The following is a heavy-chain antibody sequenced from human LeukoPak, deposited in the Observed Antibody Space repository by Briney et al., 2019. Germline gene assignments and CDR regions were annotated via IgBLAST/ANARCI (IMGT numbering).Heavy chain of an antibody. V-gene: IGHV3-23*01. Sequence: GGSLRLSCAASGFTFSSYVMSWVRQAPGKGLEWVSGISGSGSSTYYADSVKGRFTISGDNSKNMLYLQMNSMRAEDTAAYYCAKDTSSWYGYYGMDVWGQGTTVTVSS. J-gene: IGHJ6*02. CDR3: AKDTSSWYGYYGMDV. D-gene: IGHD6-13*01. CDR2: ISGSGSST. CDR1: GFTFSSYV.